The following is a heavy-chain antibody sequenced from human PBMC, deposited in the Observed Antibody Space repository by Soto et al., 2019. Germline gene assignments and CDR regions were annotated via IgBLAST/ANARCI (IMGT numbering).Heavy chain of an antibody. Sequence: GGSLRLSCAASGFTFSSYSMNWVRQAPGKGLEWVSSISSSSSYIYYADSVKGRFTISRDNAKNSLYLQMNSLRAEDTAVYYCASDGGGYSNYYYYGMDVWGQGTTVTVSS. D-gene: IGHD1-26*01. CDR3: ASDGGGYSNYYYYGMDV. CDR1: GFTFSSYS. V-gene: IGHV3-21*01. CDR2: ISSSSSYI. J-gene: IGHJ6*02.